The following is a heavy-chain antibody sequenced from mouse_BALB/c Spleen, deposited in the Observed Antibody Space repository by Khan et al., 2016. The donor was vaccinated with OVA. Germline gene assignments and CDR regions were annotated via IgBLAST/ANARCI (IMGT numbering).Heavy chain of an antibody. V-gene: IGHV1-37*01. CDR2: INPYFGDT. CDR3: GKGYYFDY. Sequence: EVQLQESGPELVKPGTSVQISCKASGYSFTGYFMNWVKQSHGTSLEWIGRINPYFGDTFYNQKFKGKATLTVDKSSSTAHLELLSLTSEDSAVDYCGKGYYFDYWGQGTTLTVSS. CDR1: GYSFTGYF. J-gene: IGHJ2*01.